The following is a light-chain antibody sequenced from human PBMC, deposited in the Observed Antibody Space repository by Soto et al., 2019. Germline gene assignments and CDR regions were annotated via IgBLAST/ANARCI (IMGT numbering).Light chain of an antibody. CDR1: QPISSA. J-gene: IGKJ3*01. CDR3: QQFNSYPRT. CDR2: DAS. V-gene: IGKV1-13*02. Sequence: AIQLTQSPSSLSASIRDRVTITCRASQPISSALAWYQQKPGKPPKLLIYDASTLQSGVPSRFSGSGSGTEFTLTISSLQPEDFATYYCQQFNSYPRTFGPGNTVDIK.